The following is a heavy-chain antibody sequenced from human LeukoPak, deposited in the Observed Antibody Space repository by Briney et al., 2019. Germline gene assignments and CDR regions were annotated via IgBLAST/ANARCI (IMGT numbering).Heavy chain of an antibody. V-gene: IGHV4-59*08. CDR3: ARRPSGYALSWLDP. J-gene: IGHJ5*02. Sequence: SETLSLTCTVSGGSINNYYWSWIRQPPGKGLEWIGYIYYSGSTNYNPSLKSRVSISIGASTVSLKLSSVTATDTAVYYCARRPSGYALSWLDPWGQGTLVTVSS. CDR1: GGSINNYY. D-gene: IGHD3-3*01. CDR2: IYYSGST.